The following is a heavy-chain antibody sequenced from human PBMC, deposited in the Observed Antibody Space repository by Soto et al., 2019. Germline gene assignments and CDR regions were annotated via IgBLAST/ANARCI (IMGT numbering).Heavy chain of an antibody. CDR1: GFSISNYA. Sequence: GGSLRLSCAASGFSISNYAMTWVRQAPGKGLEWVSGITGSGDKTYYADSVKGRFIISRDNSKNTLYLQMNSLRAEDTALYYCARDCSSSSCSIWHYWGQGTLVTVSS. D-gene: IGHD2-2*01. CDR3: ARDCSSSSCSIWHY. V-gene: IGHV3-23*01. CDR2: ITGSGDKT. J-gene: IGHJ4*02.